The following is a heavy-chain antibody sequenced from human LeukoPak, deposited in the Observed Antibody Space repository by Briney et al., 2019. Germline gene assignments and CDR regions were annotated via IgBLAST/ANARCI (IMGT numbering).Heavy chain of an antibody. V-gene: IGHV3-7*01. D-gene: IGHD3-10*01. CDR3: ARDRTIGELVDY. J-gene: IGHJ4*02. CDR1: GFTFSSYS. CDR2: INQDGSDE. Sequence: GGSLRLSCAASGFTFSSYSMSWVRQAPGKGLEWVANINQDGSDEHYVDSVKGRFTISRDNAQNSLYLQMNSLRAEDTAVYYCARDRTIGELVDYWGQGTLVTVSS.